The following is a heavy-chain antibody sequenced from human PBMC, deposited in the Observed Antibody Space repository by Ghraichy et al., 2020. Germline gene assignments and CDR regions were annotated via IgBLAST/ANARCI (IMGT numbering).Heavy chain of an antibody. Sequence: SETLSLTCTVSGGSISSSSYFWGWIRQPPGKGLEQIGIIYYSGSTYYNPSLKSRVTISVDTSKNQFSLELSSVTAADTAVYYCARLSGVREGNRWFDPWGQGTLVTVSS. CDR1: GGSISSSSYF. CDR3: ARLSGVREGNRWFDP. J-gene: IGHJ5*02. CDR2: IYYSGST. D-gene: IGHD3-10*01. V-gene: IGHV4-39*01.